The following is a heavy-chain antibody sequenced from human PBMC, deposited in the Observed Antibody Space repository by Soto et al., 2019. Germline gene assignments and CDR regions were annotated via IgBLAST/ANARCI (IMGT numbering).Heavy chain of an antibody. V-gene: IGHV3-30*18. CDR1: GFTFSSYG. CDR2: ISYDGSNK. D-gene: IGHD3-22*01. CDR3: AKDVQVVAYLDAFDI. J-gene: IGHJ3*02. Sequence: QVQLVESGGGVVQPGRSLRLSCAASGFTFSSYGMHWVRQAPGKGLEWVAVISYDGSNKYYADSVKGRVTISRDNSKNTLYLQMNSLRAEDTAVYYCAKDVQVVAYLDAFDIWGQGTMVTVSS.